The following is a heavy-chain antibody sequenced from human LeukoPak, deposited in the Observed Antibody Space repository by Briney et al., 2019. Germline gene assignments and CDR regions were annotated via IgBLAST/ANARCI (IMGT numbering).Heavy chain of an antibody. CDR2: INHSGST. V-gene: IGHV4-34*01. Sequence: SETLSLTCAVCGGSFSGCYWSWIRQPPGRGREGMGEINHSGSTNYNPSLKSRVTISVDTSKNQFSLKLSSVTAADTAVYYCARTAAAGLASDYWGQGTLVAVSS. D-gene: IGHD6-13*01. CDR3: ARTAAAGLASDY. CDR1: GGSFSGCY. J-gene: IGHJ4*02.